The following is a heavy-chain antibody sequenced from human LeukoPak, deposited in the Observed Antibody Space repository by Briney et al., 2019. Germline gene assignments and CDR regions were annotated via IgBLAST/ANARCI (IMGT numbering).Heavy chain of an antibody. Sequence: PGGSLRLSCAASGFIFSSFGMQWVRQAPGKGLDWVAGIWYDGSNRNYADSVKGRFTISRDNSKNTLYLQMNSLRAEDTAVYYCARDLRAYTAMVRGEDYWGQGTLVTVSS. V-gene: IGHV3-33*01. D-gene: IGHD5-18*01. J-gene: IGHJ4*02. CDR1: GFIFSSFG. CDR3: ARDLRAYTAMVRGEDY. CDR2: IWYDGSNR.